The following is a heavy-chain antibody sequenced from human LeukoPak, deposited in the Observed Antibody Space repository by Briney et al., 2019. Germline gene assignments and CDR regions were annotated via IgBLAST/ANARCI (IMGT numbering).Heavy chain of an antibody. Sequence: GGSLRLSCAASGFTFSSYWMHWVRQAPGKGLVWVSRINSDGSSTIYADSVKGGFTISRDNAKNSLYLQMNSLKAEDTALYYCARVVPTTVTASFFMDVWGKGTTVTVSS. J-gene: IGHJ6*03. D-gene: IGHD4-11*01. CDR1: GFTFSSYW. V-gene: IGHV3-74*01. CDR3: ARVVPTTVTASFFMDV. CDR2: INSDGSST.